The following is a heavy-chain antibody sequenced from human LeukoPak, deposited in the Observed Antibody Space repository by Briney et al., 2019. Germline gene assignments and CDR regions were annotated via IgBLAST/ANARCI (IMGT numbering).Heavy chain of an antibody. CDR2: ISYDGSNK. J-gene: IGHJ3*02. Sequence: GRSLRLSCAASGFTFSSYGMHWVRQAPGKGLEWVAVISYDGSNKYYADSVKGRFTISRDNSKNTLYLQMNSLRAEDTAVYYCAKEAGGIDAFDIWGQGTMVTVSS. V-gene: IGHV3-30*18. CDR1: GFTFSSYG. CDR3: AKEAGGIDAFDI. D-gene: IGHD1-26*01.